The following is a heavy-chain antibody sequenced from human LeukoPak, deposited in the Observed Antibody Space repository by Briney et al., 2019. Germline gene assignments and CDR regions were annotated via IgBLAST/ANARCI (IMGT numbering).Heavy chain of an antibody. Sequence: RGSLILSCAASGFTFSSYGMHWVRQAPGKGLEWVAVISYDGSNKYYADSVKGRFTISRDNSKNTLYLQMNSLRAEDTAVYYCAKDGSLLWFGELFIDYWGQGTLVTVSS. CDR3: AKDGSLLWFGELFIDY. CDR2: ISYDGSNK. CDR1: GFTFSSYG. J-gene: IGHJ4*02. D-gene: IGHD3-10*01. V-gene: IGHV3-30*18.